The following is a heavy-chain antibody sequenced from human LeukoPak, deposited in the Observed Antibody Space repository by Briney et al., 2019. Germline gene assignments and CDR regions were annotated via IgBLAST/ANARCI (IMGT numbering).Heavy chain of an antibody. Sequence: PSETLSLTCTVSGGSISSYYWSWIRQPPGKGLEWIGYIYYSGSTNYNPSLKSRVTISVDTSKNQFSLKLSSVTAADTAVYYCAREVEMATISYAFDIWGQGTMVTVSS. CDR2: IYYSGST. CDR1: GGSISSYY. V-gene: IGHV4-59*01. D-gene: IGHD5-24*01. CDR3: AREVEMATISYAFDI. J-gene: IGHJ3*02.